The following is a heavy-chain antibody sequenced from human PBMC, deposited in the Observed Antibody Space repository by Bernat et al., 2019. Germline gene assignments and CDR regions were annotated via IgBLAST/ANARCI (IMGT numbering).Heavy chain of an antibody. CDR3: TNYGPGSCHY. Sequence: EVQLVESGGVLVKPGGTLRLSCAASGLSVINAWMTWVRQASGKGLEWVGRIRGKIDGGPTDYAAAVKGRFTISRDDSRDTLYLEMNNLKTEDTAVYYCTNYGPGSCHYWGQGTLVTVSS. J-gene: IGHJ4*02. CDR1: GLSVINAW. D-gene: IGHD3-10*01. CDR2: IRGKIDGGPT. V-gene: IGHV3-15*01.